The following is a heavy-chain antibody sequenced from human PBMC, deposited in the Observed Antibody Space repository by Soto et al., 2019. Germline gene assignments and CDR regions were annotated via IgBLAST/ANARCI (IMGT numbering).Heavy chain of an antibody. CDR2: IWYDGSNK. Sequence: QVQLVESGGGVVQPGRSLRLSCAASGVTFSSYGMHWVRQAPGKGLEWVAGIWYDGSNKYYADSVKGRFTISRDNSKNTLYLQINGVSAEDTAVYYCARDTVDTAMATPDYWGQGTLVTVSS. CDR3: ARDTVDTAMATPDY. V-gene: IGHV3-33*01. J-gene: IGHJ4*02. CDR1: GVTFSSYG. D-gene: IGHD5-18*01.